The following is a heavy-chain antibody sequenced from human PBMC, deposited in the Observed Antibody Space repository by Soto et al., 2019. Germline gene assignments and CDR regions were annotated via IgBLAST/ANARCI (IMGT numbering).Heavy chain of an antibody. V-gene: IGHV1-3*01. J-gene: IGHJ5*02. Sequence: GASVKVSCKASGYTFTSYAMHWVRQAPGQRLEWMGWINAGNGNTKYSQKFQGRVTITRDTSASTAYMELSSLRSEDTAVYYCAREEQQLVYNWFDPWGQGTLVTVSS. CDR3: AREEQQLVYNWFDP. D-gene: IGHD6-13*01. CDR1: GYTFTSYA. CDR2: INAGNGNT.